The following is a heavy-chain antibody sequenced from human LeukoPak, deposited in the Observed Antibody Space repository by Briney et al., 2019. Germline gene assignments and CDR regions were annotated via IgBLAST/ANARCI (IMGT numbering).Heavy chain of an antibody. CDR2: IIPILGIA. V-gene: IGHV1-69*04. Sequence: SVKVSCKASGGTFSSYAISWVRQAPGQGLEWMGRIIPILGIANYAQKFQGRVTITADKSTSTAYMELSSLRSEDTAVYYCARDLSPAYFDYWGQGTLVTVSS. J-gene: IGHJ4*02. D-gene: IGHD2/OR15-2a*01. CDR3: ARDLSPAYFDY. CDR1: GGTFSSYA.